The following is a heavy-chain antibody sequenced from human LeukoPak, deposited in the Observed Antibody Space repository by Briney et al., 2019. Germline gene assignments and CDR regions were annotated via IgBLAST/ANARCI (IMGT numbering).Heavy chain of an antibody. D-gene: IGHD2-15*01. CDR3: ARECSGGSCYSRYYYYGMDV. J-gene: IGHJ6*01. V-gene: IGHV3-30*03. CDR2: ISYDGSDQ. CDR1: RFTFRNSG. Sequence: GTSLRLSCAAPRFTFRNSGMHWCRQAPGKGLGWLTLISYDGSDQFYADSVKGRFTISRDNSKNTLYLQMNSLRAEDTAVYYCARECSGGSCYSRYYYYGMDVWGQGTTVTVSS.